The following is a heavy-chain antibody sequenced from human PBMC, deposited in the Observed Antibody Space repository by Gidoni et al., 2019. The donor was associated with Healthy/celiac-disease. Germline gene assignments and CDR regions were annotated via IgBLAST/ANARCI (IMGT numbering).Heavy chain of an antibody. D-gene: IGHD1-26*01. CDR2: ISGSGGST. J-gene: IGHJ6*02. CDR1: GFTFRRYA. V-gene: IGHV3-23*01. CDR3: AKGEVGADYYYYYGMDV. Sequence: EVQLLESGGGLVQPGGSLRLSCAASGFTFRRYAMSWVRQAPGKGLEWVSAISGSGGSTYYADSVKGRFTISRDNSKNTLYLQMNSLRAEDTAVYYCAKGEVGADYYYYYGMDVWGQGTTVTVSS.